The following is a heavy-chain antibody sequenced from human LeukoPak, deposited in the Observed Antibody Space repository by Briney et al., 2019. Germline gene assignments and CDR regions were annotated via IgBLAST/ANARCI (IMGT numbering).Heavy chain of an antibody. CDR3: ARFSRSIPVVF. V-gene: IGHV3-7*01. J-gene: IGHJ4*02. Sequence: PGGSQRLSCAASGFSFSSFWMSWVRLAPGKGLEWVANIKQDGSNQQYVDSVKGRFTISRDNPKNSLYLQMTSLRVEDTAVYYCARFSRSIPVVFWGQGTLVTVSP. CDR2: IKQDGSNQ. D-gene: IGHD6-19*01. CDR1: GFSFSSFW.